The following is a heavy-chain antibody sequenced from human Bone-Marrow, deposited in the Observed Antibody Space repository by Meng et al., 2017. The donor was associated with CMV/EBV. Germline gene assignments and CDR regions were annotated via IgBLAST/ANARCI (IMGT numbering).Heavy chain of an antibody. V-gene: IGHV3-30-3*01. CDR3: ARDPAKGGDFWSGLTYFYYGMDV. Sequence: GESLKISCAASGFTFSSYAMHWVRQAPGKGLEWVAVISYDGSNKYYADSVKGRFTISRDNSKNTLYLQMNSLRAEDTAVYYCARDPAKGGDFWSGLTYFYYGMDVWGQGTTVTVSS. CDR2: ISYDGSNK. J-gene: IGHJ6*02. D-gene: IGHD3-3*01. CDR1: GFTFSSYA.